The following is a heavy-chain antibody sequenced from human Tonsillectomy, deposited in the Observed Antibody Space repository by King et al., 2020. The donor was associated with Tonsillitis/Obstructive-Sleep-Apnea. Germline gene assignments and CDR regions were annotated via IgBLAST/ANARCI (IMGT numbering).Heavy chain of an antibody. Sequence: QLQESGPGLVKPSETLSLTCTVSGGAISSSSYSWAWVRQPPGKGLEWIGSIYYSGSTYYNPSLKSRVTISVDTSKNKFSLRLSSVTAADTAVYYCARNPYSSGWRQSYFDYWGQGTLVTVSS. D-gene: IGHD6-19*01. CDR3: ARNPYSSGWRQSYFDY. J-gene: IGHJ4*02. CDR1: GGAISSSSYS. V-gene: IGHV4-39*01. CDR2: IYYSGST.